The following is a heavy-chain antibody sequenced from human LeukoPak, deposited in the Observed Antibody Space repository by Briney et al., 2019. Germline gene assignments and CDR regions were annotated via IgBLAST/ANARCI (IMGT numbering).Heavy chain of an antibody. CDR2: TYYRSKWYN. V-gene: IGHV6-1*01. Sequence: SQTLSLTCDISGDSVSSNTAAWNWIRQSPSSGLEWLGRTYYRSKWYNDYALSVKSRITINPDTSKNQFSLQPNSVTPEDTAVYYCARDKVHQNFDHWGQGTLATVSS. J-gene: IGHJ5*02. CDR1: GDSVSSNTAA. CDR3: ARDKVHQNFDH. D-gene: IGHD2-2*01.